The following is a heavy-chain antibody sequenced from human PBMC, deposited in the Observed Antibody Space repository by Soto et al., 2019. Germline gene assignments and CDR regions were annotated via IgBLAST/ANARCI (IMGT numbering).Heavy chain of an antibody. V-gene: IGHV3-73*01. Sequence: PWGSLRLSCAASGFSFSGSAMHWVRQAPGRGLEWVGRIRSKANSYATAYAASVKGRFTISRDDSKNTAYLQMNSLKTEDTAVYYCTRPGAYGDYVYFFDYWGQGTLVTVSS. D-gene: IGHD4-17*01. CDR2: IRSKANSYAT. CDR3: TRPGAYGDYVYFFDY. J-gene: IGHJ4*02. CDR1: GFSFSGSA.